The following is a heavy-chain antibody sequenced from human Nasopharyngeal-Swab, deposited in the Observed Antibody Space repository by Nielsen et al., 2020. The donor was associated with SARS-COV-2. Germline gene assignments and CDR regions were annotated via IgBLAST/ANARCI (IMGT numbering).Heavy chain of an antibody. CDR3: ARAPRRPRGYFDY. Sequence: GESLKISCAASGFTFSTYSMSWVRQAPGKGLEWVGRTRNKANSYTTEYAASVKGRFTISRDDSKNSLYLQMNSLKTEDTAVYYCARAPRRPRGYFDYWGQGTLVTVSS. CDR1: GFTFSTYS. CDR2: TRNKANSYTT. J-gene: IGHJ4*02. V-gene: IGHV3-72*01. D-gene: IGHD3-10*01.